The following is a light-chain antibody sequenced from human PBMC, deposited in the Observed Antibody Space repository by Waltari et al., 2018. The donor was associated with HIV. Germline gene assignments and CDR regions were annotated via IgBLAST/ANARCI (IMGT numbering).Light chain of an antibody. J-gene: IGLJ2*01. CDR1: SSDVGRYNL. V-gene: IGLV2-23*02. Sequence: QSALTQPASVSGSPGQSITISCTGTSSDVGRYNLFSWYQQHPGKAPKLMIYEVSKRPSGVSNRFSGSKSGNTASLTISGLQAEDEAYYYCCSYAGSSTLVFGGGTKLTVL. CDR2: EVS. CDR3: CSYAGSSTLV.